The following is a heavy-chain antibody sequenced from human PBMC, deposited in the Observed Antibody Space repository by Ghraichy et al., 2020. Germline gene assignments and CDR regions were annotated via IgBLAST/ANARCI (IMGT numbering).Heavy chain of an antibody. V-gene: IGHV3-48*03. CDR3: ARGTLLVYGMDV. Sequence: GGSLRLSCAASGFTFSTYEINWVRQAPGKGLEWVAYICSSVNNIYYADSVKGRFTISRDNAKNSLSLQMNSLTAEDTAVYYCARGTLLVYGMDVWGQGPTVTVSS. CDR1: GFTFSTYE. CDR2: ICSSVNNI. D-gene: IGHD6-6*01. J-gene: IGHJ6*02.